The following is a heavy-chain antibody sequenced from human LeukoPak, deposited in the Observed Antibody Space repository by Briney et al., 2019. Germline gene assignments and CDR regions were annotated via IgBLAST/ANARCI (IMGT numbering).Heavy chain of an antibody. CDR3: ARDSPRSVALRYFDWLSQGAFDY. CDR2: ISSSSSYI. D-gene: IGHD3-9*01. CDR1: GFTFSSYS. J-gene: IGHJ4*02. V-gene: IGHV3-21*01. Sequence: GGSLRLSCAASGFTFSSYSMNWVRQAPGKGLEWVSSISSSSSYIYYADSVKGRFTISRDNAKNSLYLQMNSLRAEDTAVYYCARDSPRSVALRYFDWLSQGAFDYWGQGTLVTVSS.